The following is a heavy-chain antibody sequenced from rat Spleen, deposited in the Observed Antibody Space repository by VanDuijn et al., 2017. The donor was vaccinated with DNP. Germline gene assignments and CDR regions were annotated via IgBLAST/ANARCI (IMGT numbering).Heavy chain of an antibody. V-gene: IGHV5-22*01. D-gene: IGHD1-2*01. Sequence: EVQLVESGGGLVQPGRSLKLSCAASGFTFSDYYMAWVRQAPKKGLEWVASISYEGSGTYYGDSVKGRFTISRDNAESTLYLQMNSLRSEDTATYYCARLVAAIEDWGQGVMVTVSS. CDR3: ARLVAAIED. J-gene: IGHJ2*01. CDR2: ISYEGSGT. CDR1: GFTFSDYY.